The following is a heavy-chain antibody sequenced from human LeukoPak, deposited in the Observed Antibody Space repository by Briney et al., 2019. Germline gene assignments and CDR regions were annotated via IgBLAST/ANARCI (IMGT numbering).Heavy chain of an antibody. CDR2: IIPIFGTA. Sequence: GSSVKVSCKASGGTFSSYAISWVRQAPGQGLEWMGRIIPIFGTANYAQKFQGRVTITTDESTSTAYMELSSLRSEDTAVYYCAREFHYGSGPNFDYWGQGTLVTVSS. CDR1: GGTFSSYA. V-gene: IGHV1-69*05. CDR3: AREFHYGSGPNFDY. D-gene: IGHD3-10*01. J-gene: IGHJ4*02.